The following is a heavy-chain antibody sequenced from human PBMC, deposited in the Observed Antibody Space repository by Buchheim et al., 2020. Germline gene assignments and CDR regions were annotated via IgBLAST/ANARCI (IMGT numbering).Heavy chain of an antibody. CDR1: GYSFTSYW. J-gene: IGHJ4*02. V-gene: IGHV5-51*01. D-gene: IGHD5-18*01. Sequence: EVQLVQSGAEVKKPGESLKISCKGPGYSFTSYWIGWVRQMPGKGLEWMWIIYPVDSDTRYSPSFQGQVTLLADQSISPPSLQWSSLKASDTAMYYCARPQYSYGHVDYWGQGTL. CDR3: ARPQYSYGHVDY. CDR2: IYPVDSDT.